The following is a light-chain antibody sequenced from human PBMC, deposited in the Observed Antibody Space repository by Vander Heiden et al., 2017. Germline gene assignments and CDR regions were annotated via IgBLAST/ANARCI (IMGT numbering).Light chain of an antibody. V-gene: IGLV1-47*01. J-gene: IGLJ3*02. CDR3: AAWDDSLSGWV. CDR1: SSNIGSNY. Sequence: QSVLTQPPSASGTPGQRVTISCSGSSSNIGSNYVSWYQQLPGTAPKLLIHRNNQRPSGVPDRFSGSKSGTSASLAISGLRSEDEADYYCAAWDDSLSGWVFGGGTKLTVL. CDR2: RNN.